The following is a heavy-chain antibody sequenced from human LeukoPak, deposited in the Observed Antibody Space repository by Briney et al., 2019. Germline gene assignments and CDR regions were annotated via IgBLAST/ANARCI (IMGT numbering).Heavy chain of an antibody. J-gene: IGHJ4*02. V-gene: IGHV4-34*01. Sequence: SETLSLTCAVYGGSFSGYYWSWIRQPPGKELEWIGEINHSGSTNYNPSLKSRVTISVDTSKNQFSLKLSSVTAADTAVYYCARRATVTTHWGQGTLVTVSS. CDR1: GGSFSGYY. CDR2: INHSGST. D-gene: IGHD4-17*01. CDR3: ARRATVTTH.